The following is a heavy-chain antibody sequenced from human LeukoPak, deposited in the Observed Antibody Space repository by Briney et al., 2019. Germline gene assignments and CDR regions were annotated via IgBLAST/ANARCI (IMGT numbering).Heavy chain of an antibody. V-gene: IGHV3-23*01. D-gene: IGHD1-26*01. J-gene: IGHJ4*02. Sequence: GGSLRLSCAASGFTFSSYAMSWVRQAPGRGLEWVSGISGSGGSTYYADSVKGRFTISRDNAKNSLYLQMNSLRAEDTAVYYCASTSWELPDYWGQGTLVTVSS. CDR3: ASTSWELPDY. CDR1: GFTFSSYA. CDR2: ISGSGGST.